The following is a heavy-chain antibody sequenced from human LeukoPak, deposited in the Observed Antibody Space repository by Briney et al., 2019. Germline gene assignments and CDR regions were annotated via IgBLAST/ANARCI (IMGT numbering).Heavy chain of an antibody. D-gene: IGHD3-10*01. V-gene: IGHV4-61*02. J-gene: IGHJ5*02. CDR3: ARVVTRWFDP. CDR1: GGSISSSSYY. CDR2: IYARGNT. Sequence: PSETLSLTCTVSGGSISSSSYYWSWIRQPAGKGLEWIGLIYARGNTNYNPSLKSRVTMSIDTSKNQFSLKLTSVTAADTAVYYCARVVTRWFDPWGQGTLVTVSS.